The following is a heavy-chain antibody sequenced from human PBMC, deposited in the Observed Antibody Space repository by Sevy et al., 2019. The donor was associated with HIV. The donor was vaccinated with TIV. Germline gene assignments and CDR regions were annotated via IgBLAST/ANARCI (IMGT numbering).Heavy chain of an antibody. V-gene: IGHV4-59*08. J-gene: IGHJ4*02. CDR3: ARLRWDFVVVPNSTPGSYFDS. D-gene: IGHD2-2*01. CDR1: GDSINTYY. CDR2: VSHSETS. Sequence: SETLSLTCTVSGDSINTYYWSWIRQTPGKGLEWIAYVSHSETSNYNPSLKSRVTISLDTPRRQVSLKVSSVTVADTAVYYCARLRWDFVVVPNSTPGSYFDSWGQGTLVTVSS.